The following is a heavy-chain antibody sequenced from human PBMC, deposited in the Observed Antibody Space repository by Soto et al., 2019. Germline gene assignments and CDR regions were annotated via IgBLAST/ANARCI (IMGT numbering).Heavy chain of an antibody. CDR1: GYSFTSYW. CDR2: IDPRDSYT. CDR3: ARHPRFGELPFNY. J-gene: IGHJ4*02. V-gene: IGHV5-10-1*01. Sequence: GESLKISCKGSGYSFTSYWISWVRQMHGKGLEWLGRIDPRDSYTNYSPSFQGHVTISADKSSSTGCLQWSSLKASDTAMYYCARHPRFGELPFNYWGQGTPVTVSS. D-gene: IGHD3-16*01.